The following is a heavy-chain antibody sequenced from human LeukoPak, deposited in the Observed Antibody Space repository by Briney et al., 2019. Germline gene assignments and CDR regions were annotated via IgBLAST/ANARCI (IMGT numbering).Heavy chain of an antibody. D-gene: IGHD2-15*01. CDR3: ARLLAGCPGGRCRAHFDY. CDR1: GDSINSNY. CDR2: IYYGGST. V-gene: IGHV4-59*01. J-gene: IGHJ4*02. Sequence: SETLSLTCSVSGDSINSNYWSWVRQPPGKGLEWIGYIYYGGSTNYNPSLKSRASMSVDTSKNQFSLNLSSVTAADTAVYHCARLLAGCPGGRCRAHFDYWGQGTLVTVSS.